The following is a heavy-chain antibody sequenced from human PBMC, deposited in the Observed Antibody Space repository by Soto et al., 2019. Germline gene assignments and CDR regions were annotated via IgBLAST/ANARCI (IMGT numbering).Heavy chain of an antibody. CDR1: GYSFTSYW. Sequence: GESLKISXKGSGYSFTSYWIGWVRQMPGKGLEWMGIIYPGDSDTRYSPSFQGQVTISADKSISTAYLQWSSLKASDTAMYYCASSIAVAEPYYYYGMDVWGQGTTVTVSS. CDR2: IYPGDSDT. V-gene: IGHV5-51*01. J-gene: IGHJ6*02. D-gene: IGHD6-19*01. CDR3: ASSIAVAEPYYYYGMDV.